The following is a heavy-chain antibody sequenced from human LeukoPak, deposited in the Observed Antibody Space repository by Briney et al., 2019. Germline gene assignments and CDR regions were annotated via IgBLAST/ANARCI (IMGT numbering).Heavy chain of an antibody. J-gene: IGHJ4*02. D-gene: IGHD2-8*01. Sequence: PGGSLRLSCAASGFTFSNYWMTWVRQAPGKGLEWVANITWTGSEINYADSVRGRFTISRDNAKNSLYLQMDSLRADDTAVYYCARESVTYATGGDYWGQGTLVTVSS. CDR1: GFTFSNYW. CDR2: ITWTGSEI. CDR3: ARESVTYATGGDY. V-gene: IGHV3-7*03.